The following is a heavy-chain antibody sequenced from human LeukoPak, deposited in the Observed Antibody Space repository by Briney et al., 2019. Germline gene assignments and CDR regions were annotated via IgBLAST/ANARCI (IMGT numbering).Heavy chain of an antibody. CDR2: ISSSSSTI. J-gene: IGHJ4*02. CDR3: ARDLTTIQLWLQGNDY. CDR1: GFTFSSYS. D-gene: IGHD5-18*01. Sequence: GGSLRLSCAASGFTFSSYSMNWGRQAPGKGLEWVSYISSSSSTIYYADSVKGRFTISTDNAKNSLYLQMNSLRADVTAVYYCARDLTTIQLWLQGNDYWGQGTLVTVSS. V-gene: IGHV3-48*01.